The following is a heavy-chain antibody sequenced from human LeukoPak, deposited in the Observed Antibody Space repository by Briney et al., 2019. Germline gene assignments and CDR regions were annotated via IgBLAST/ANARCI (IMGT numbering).Heavy chain of an antibody. Sequence: GGSLRLSCAASGFTFSSYSMNWVRQAPGKGLEWGSYISSSSSTIYYADSVKGRFTISRDNAKNSLYLQMNRLRAEDTAVYYCAREYYGSGSYLRFDPWGQGTLVTVSS. CDR1: GFTFSSYS. V-gene: IGHV3-48*01. CDR2: ISSSSSTI. CDR3: AREYYGSGSYLRFDP. J-gene: IGHJ5*02. D-gene: IGHD3-10*01.